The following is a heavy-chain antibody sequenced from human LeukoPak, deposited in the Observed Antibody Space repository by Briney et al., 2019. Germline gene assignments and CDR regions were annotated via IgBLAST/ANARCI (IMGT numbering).Heavy chain of an antibody. CDR3: ARRVPSQVITDYFDY. Sequence: GGSLRLSCAASGFTFNSYAMNWVRQAPGKGLEWVSGISGAGGITYDADSVKGRFTISRDNSKSTLYLQMNSLRAEDTAVYYCARRVPSQVITDYFDYWGQGALVTVSS. CDR2: ISGAGGIT. CDR1: GFTFNSYA. V-gene: IGHV3-23*01. J-gene: IGHJ4*02. D-gene: IGHD3-16*01.